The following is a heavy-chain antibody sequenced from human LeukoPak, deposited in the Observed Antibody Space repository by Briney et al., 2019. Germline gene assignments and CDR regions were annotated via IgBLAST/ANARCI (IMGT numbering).Heavy chain of an antibody. J-gene: IGHJ4*02. CDR1: GGSISSYY. D-gene: IGHD1-26*01. CDR3: ARAGYHSGSYSDY. V-gene: IGHV4-59*01. Sequence: SETLSLTCTVSGGSISSYYWSWIWQPPGKGLEWIGYIYYSGSTYYNPSLKSRVTISVDTSKNQFSLKLSSVTAADTAVYYCARAGYHSGSYSDYWGQGTLVTVSS. CDR2: IYYSGST.